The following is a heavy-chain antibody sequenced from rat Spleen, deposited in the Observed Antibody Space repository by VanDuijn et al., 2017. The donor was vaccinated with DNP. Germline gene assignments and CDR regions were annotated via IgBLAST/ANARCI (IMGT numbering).Heavy chain of an antibody. D-gene: IGHD1-4*01. CDR2: MSYVVGNT. Sequence: EVQLVESGGGLVQPGRSLKLSCAVSGFTLSDYYMAWVRQGPTKGLEWVAYMSYVVGNTYYRDSVKGRLTIYRDNAKSTLYLEMNSLRSEDMATYYCARHVLPLRVWDYWGQGVMVTVSS. CDR3: ARHVLPLRVWDY. J-gene: IGHJ2*01. CDR1: GFTLSDYY. V-gene: IGHV5-22*01.